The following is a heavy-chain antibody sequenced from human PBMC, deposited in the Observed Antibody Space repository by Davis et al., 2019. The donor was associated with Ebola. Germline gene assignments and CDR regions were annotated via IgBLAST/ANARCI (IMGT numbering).Heavy chain of an antibody. J-gene: IGHJ6*02. CDR1: GGSVSSGSYY. V-gene: IGHV4-61*01. CDR3: ARALRWLQGNRGLYYGMDV. D-gene: IGHD5-24*01. Sequence: PSETLSLTCTVSGGSVSSGSYYWSWIRQPPGKGLEWIGYIYYSGSTNYNPSLKSRVTISVDTSKNQFSLKLSSVTAADTAVYYCARALRWLQGNRGLYYGMDVWGQGTTVTVSS. CDR2: IYYSGST.